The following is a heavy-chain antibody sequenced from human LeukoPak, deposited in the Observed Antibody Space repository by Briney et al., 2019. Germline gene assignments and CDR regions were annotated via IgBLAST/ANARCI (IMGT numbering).Heavy chain of an antibody. J-gene: IGHJ4*02. V-gene: IGHV3-23*01. CDR2: ISGSGGST. Sequence: GGSLRLSCAASGFTFSSYAMSWVRQAPGKGLEWVSAISGSGGSTYYADSVKGRFTISRDNSKNTLYLQMNSLRAEDTAVYYCAKSSPRDIVVVPAAPRLGGQGTLVTVSS. CDR3: AKSSPRDIVVVPAAPRL. D-gene: IGHD2-2*01. CDR1: GFTFSSYA.